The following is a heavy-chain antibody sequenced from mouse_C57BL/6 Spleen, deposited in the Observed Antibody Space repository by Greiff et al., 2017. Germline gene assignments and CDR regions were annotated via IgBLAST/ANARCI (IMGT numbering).Heavy chain of an antibody. V-gene: IGHV1-22*01. Sequence: EVQLQQSGPELVKPGASVKMSCKASGYTFTDYNMHWVKQSHGKSLEWIGYINPNNGGTSYNQKFKGKATLTVNKSSSTAYMELRSLTSEDSAVYYCARDYYGSRGYFDYWGQGTTLTVSS. CDR3: ARDYYGSRGYFDY. D-gene: IGHD1-1*01. CDR2: INPNNGGT. CDR1: GYTFTDYN. J-gene: IGHJ2*01.